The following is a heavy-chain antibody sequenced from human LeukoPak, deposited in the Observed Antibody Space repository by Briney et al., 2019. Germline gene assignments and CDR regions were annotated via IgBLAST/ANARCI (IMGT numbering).Heavy chain of an antibody. D-gene: IGHD1-14*01. V-gene: IGHV1-8*02. CDR1: GYTFSSYD. CDR2: MNPNSGNT. CDR3: ARGRNQRDLRLLLY. Sequence: GASVKVSCKASGYTFSSYDINWVRQATGQGLEWMGWMNPNSGNTGDAQKFQGRVTMTRNTSISAAYMELSSLRSEDTAMYYCARGRNQRDLRLLLYWGQGTLVTVS. J-gene: IGHJ4*02.